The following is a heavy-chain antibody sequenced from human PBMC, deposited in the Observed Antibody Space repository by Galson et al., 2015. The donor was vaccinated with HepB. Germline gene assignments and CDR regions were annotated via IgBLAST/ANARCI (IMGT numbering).Heavy chain of an antibody. Sequence: SLRLSCAASGFTFSNAWMSWVRQAPGKGLEWVGRIKSKTDGGTTDYAAPVKGRFTISRDDSKNTLYLQMNSLKTEDTAVYYCTTDPGTGTTPTEYWGQGTLVTVSS. D-gene: IGHD1-7*01. J-gene: IGHJ4*02. CDR2: IKSKTDGGTT. V-gene: IGHV3-15*01. CDR1: GFTFSNAW. CDR3: TTDPGTGTTPTEY.